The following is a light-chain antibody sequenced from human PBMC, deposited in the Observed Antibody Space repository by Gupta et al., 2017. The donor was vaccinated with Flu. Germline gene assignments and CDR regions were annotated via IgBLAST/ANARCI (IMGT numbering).Light chain of an antibody. J-gene: IGLJ3*02. CDR2: SNN. Sequence: QSVLTQPPSASGTPGQRVTISCSGSRSNIGSNTVNWYQHLPGTAPKLLVHSNNQRPSGVPGRFAGSKSGTSASLAISGLQSEDEADYYCATWDDSLTLWVFGGGTKLTVL. CDR1: RSNIGSNT. CDR3: ATWDDSLTLWV. V-gene: IGLV1-44*01.